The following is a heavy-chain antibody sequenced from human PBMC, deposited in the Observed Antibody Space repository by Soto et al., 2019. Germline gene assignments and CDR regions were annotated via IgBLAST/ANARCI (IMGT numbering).Heavy chain of an antibody. CDR2: IIPIFGTA. J-gene: IGHJ4*02. Sequence: RASVKVSCKASGYTFTGYYMHWVRQAPGQGLEWMGGIIPIFGTANYAQKFQGRVTITADESTSTAYMELSSLRSEDTAVYYCAREGAVAGSFDYWGQGTLVTVS. D-gene: IGHD6-19*01. CDR1: GYTFTGYY. CDR3: AREGAVAGSFDY. V-gene: IGHV1-69*13.